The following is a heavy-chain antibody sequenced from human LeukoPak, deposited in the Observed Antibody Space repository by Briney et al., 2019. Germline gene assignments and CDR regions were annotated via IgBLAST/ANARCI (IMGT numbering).Heavy chain of an antibody. CDR3: ATTSSHLGGMDV. CDR1: GHTLTELS. V-gene: IGHV1-24*01. Sequence: ASVKVSCKVSGHTLTELSMHWVRQAPGKGLEWMGGFDPEDGETIYAQKFQGRVTMTEDTSTDTAYMELSSLRSEDTAVYYCATTSSHLGGMDVWGQGTTVTVSS. J-gene: IGHJ6*02. CDR2: FDPEDGET.